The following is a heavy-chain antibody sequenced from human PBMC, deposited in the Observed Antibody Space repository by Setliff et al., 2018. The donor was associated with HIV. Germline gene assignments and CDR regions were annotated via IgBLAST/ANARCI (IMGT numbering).Heavy chain of an antibody. CDR2: MSYDGNNK. V-gene: IGHV3-30*05. J-gene: IGHJ4*02. Sequence: PGGSLRLSCAASGFAFDNYCMTWVRQAPGKGLEWVAVMSYDGNNKYYADSVKGRFTISRDNSKNTLFLQMNSLRPEDTAVYYCAGPGIGRTPLLYDFWGQGTLVTVSS. D-gene: IGHD3-10*01. CDR1: GFAFDNYC. CDR3: AGPGIGRTPLLYDF.